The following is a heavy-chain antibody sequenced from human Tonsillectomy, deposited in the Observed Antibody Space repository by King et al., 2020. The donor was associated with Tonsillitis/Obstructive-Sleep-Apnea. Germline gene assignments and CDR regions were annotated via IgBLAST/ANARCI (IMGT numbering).Heavy chain of an antibody. CDR1: GGSISSTNW. D-gene: IGHD2-2*01. CDR3: ARDPFCSRTSCYFFQP. Sequence: PLQESGPGLVKPSGTLSLTCAVSGGSISSTNWWSWVRQPPGKGLEWIGEIHHSGSTNYNPSLKSRVTISVDKSKNQFSLKLSSVTAADTAVYYCARDPFCSRTSCYFFQPWGQGTLVTVSS. V-gene: IGHV4-4*02. J-gene: IGHJ1*01. CDR2: IHHSGST.